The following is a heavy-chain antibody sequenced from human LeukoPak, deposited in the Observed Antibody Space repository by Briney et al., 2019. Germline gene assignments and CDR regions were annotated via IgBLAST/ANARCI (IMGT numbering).Heavy chain of an antibody. CDR3: TRDSGTYNWFDP. D-gene: IGHD1-26*01. CDR1: GFTFSGSA. Sequence: GGSLQLCCAASGFTFSGSAIRWVRQSSGEVLEWGGQIDKKDQGYATATAYAASVKGSFTISRDDSINTAYLQMKTLKTEDTALYYCTRDSGTYNWFDPWGQGTLVTVSS. CDR2: IDKKDQGYATAT. V-gene: IGHV3-73*01. J-gene: IGHJ5*02.